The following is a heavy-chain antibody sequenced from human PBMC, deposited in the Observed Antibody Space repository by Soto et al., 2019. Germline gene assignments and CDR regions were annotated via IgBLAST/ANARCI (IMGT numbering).Heavy chain of an antibody. CDR1: GYIFSNYW. Sequence: GESLKISCKASGYIFSNYWIGWVRQMPGKGLEWMGIIYPGDSHIKYSPSFQGHVTISADKSISTAYLQWSSLKASDTAMYYCARVPIVLMVYDNWFDPWGQGTLVTVSS. CDR3: ARVPIVLMVYDNWFDP. CDR2: IYPGDSHI. D-gene: IGHD2-8*01. J-gene: IGHJ5*02. V-gene: IGHV5-51*01.